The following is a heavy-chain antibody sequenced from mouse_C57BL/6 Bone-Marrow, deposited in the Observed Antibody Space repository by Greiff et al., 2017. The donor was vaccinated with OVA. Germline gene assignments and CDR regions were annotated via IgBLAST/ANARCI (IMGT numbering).Heavy chain of an antibody. D-gene: IGHD2-1*01. CDR1: GFTFSSYA. Sequence: EVKVVESGGGLVKPGGSLKLSCAASGFTFSSYAMSWVRQTPEKRLEWVATISDGGSYTYYPDNVKGRVTISRDNAKNNLYLQMSHLKSEDTAMYYCARSYYANDRSFAYWGQGTLVTVSA. J-gene: IGHJ3*01. V-gene: IGHV5-4*03. CDR3: ARSYYANDRSFAY. CDR2: ISDGGSYT.